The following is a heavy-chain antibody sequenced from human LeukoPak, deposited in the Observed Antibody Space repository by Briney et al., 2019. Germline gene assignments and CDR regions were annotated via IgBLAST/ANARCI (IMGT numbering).Heavy chain of an antibody. J-gene: IGHJ4*02. CDR2: IYNSGST. V-gene: IGHV4-59*01. D-gene: IGHD1-7*01. CDR1: GGSISIYY. CDR3: VRDRELHY. Sequence: MASETLSLTCTVSGGSISIYYWSWVRQPPGKGLEWIGYIYNSGSTTYNPPLKSRATISVDTSKNQFSLKLTSMTAADTAFYYCVRDRELHYWGQGILVTVSS.